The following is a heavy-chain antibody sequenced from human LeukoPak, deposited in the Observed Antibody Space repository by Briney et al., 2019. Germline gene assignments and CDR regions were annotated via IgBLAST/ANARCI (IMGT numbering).Heavy chain of an antibody. CDR3: ARHGVVAAIFLYRSLQSGAFDI. CDR1: GGSFSLFY. CDR2: NSCRGST. J-gene: IGHJ3*02. D-gene: IGHD5-12*01. Sequence: RSDTQSLICTLTGGSFSLFYWSWTRGPRGKGLEGSGYNSCRGSTNHSPFLKSRVTISIDTSKNQVSLKLRSVTAADTAVYYCARHGVVAAIFLYRSLQSGAFDIWGQGTMVTVSS. V-gene: IGHV4-59*08.